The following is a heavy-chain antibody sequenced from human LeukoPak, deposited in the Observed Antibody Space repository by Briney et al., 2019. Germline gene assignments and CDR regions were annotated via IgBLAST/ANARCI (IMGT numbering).Heavy chain of an antibody. D-gene: IGHD4-17*01. V-gene: IGHV3-11*01. CDR1: GFTFSDYY. CDR2: ITGSGGTI. Sequence: GGSLRLSCAASGFTFSDYYMSWIRQAPGKGLEWVSFITGSGGTIYYADSVKGRFTISRDNAKNSLYLQMNSLRPEDTALYYCARGSAVTSFEGRHWGQGTLVTVSS. CDR3: ARGSAVTSFEGRH. J-gene: IGHJ4*02.